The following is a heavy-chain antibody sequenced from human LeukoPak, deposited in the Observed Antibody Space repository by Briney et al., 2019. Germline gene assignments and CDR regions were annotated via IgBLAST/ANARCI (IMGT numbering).Heavy chain of an antibody. V-gene: IGHV3-7*01. CDR1: GFTFSGHW. Sequence: GGPLRLSCAASGFTFSGHWMSWVRHAPEEGLEWVANINQGGSDKYYVDSVKGRFTISRDNANNLLYLQMNSVRGEDTAVYYCTRDRSRAEDDWGQGTLVTVSS. J-gene: IGHJ4*02. CDR2: INQGGSDK. CDR3: TRDRSRAEDD. D-gene: IGHD1-14*01.